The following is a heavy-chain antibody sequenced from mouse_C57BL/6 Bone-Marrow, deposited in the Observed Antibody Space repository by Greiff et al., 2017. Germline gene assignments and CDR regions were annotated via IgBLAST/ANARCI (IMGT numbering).Heavy chain of an antibody. CDR1: GFTFSSYG. CDR3: ARLGLRQFAY. V-gene: IGHV5-6*02. D-gene: IGHD2-4*01. J-gene: IGHJ3*01. CDR2: ISSGGSYT. Sequence: EVMLVESGGDLVKPGGSLKLSCAASGFTFSSYGMSWVRQTPDKRLEWVATISSGGSYTYYPDSVKGRFTISRDNAKNTLYLQMSSLKSEDTAMYYCARLGLRQFAYWGQETLVTVSA.